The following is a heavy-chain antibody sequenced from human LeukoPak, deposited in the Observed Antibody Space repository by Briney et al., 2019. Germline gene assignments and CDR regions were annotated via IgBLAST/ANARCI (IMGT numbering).Heavy chain of an antibody. Sequence: PGGSLRLSCAASGFTFSSYWMHWVRKAPGKGLVWVSRINSDGSSTSYADSVKGRFTISRDNAKNTLYLQMNSLRAEDTAVYYCAKAMDIVATIFDWGQGTLVTVSS. CDR1: GFTFSSYW. D-gene: IGHD5-12*01. V-gene: IGHV3-74*01. CDR2: INSDGSST. J-gene: IGHJ4*02. CDR3: AKAMDIVATIFD.